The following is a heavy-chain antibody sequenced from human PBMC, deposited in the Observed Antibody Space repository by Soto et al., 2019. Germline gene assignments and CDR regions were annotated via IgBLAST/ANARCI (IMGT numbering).Heavy chain of an antibody. Sequence: GGSLRLSCAASGFTFSSYSMNWVRQAPGKGLEWVSSISSSSSYIYYADSVKGRFTISRDNAKNSLYLQMNSLRAEDTAVYYCVRVVRVGSVNIMVMDVWGQGTTVTVYS. D-gene: IGHD3-10*01. J-gene: IGHJ6*02. V-gene: IGHV3-21*01. CDR1: GFTFSSYS. CDR3: VRVVRVGSVNIMVMDV. CDR2: ISSSSSYI.